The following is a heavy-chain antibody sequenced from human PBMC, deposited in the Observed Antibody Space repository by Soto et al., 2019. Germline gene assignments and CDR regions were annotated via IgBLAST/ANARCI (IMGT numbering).Heavy chain of an antibody. CDR1: GDSISGSNYY. CDR3: ARGRDEYCSGSTCYSRPMAV. J-gene: IGHJ6*03. D-gene: IGHD2-15*01. Sequence: QLQLQESGPGLVKPSETLSLTCTVSGDSISGSNYYWGRIRQPPGKGLEWIGSIYLSGSTYYNPSLKSRAAISVDTSKNQFHLKLSSETAAASAVYYCARGRDEYCSGSTCYSRPMAVWGKGTTATVSS. CDR2: IYLSGST. V-gene: IGHV4-39*01.